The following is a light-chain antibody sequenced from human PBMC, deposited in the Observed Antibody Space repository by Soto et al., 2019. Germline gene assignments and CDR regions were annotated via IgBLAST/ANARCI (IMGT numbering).Light chain of an antibody. Sequence: QSVLTQPPSVSGAPGQRVTISFTWSSSNIGARYDVHWYQQLPGTAPKLLIYGNTNRPSGVPDRFSGSKSGTSASLAITGLQAEDEADYYCQSYDSSLSGWVFGGGTKLTVL. CDR2: GNT. CDR3: QSYDSSLSGWV. CDR1: SSNIGARYD. V-gene: IGLV1-40*01. J-gene: IGLJ3*02.